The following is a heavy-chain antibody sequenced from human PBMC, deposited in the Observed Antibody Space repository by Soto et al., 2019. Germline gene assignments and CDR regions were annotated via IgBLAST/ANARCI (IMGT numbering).Heavy chain of an antibody. Sequence: PGGSLRLSCAASGFTFSTYGMHWVRQAPGMGLEWLAIIWYDGTNKFYADSVKGRFTVSRDNYKNTLYLQMNGLRAEDTAVYYCATDGPRIAVAGTYPDHWGQGTLVTVSA. J-gene: IGHJ4*02. V-gene: IGHV3-33*01. CDR2: IWYDGTNK. CDR1: GFTFSTYG. D-gene: IGHD6-19*01. CDR3: ATDGPRIAVAGTYPDH.